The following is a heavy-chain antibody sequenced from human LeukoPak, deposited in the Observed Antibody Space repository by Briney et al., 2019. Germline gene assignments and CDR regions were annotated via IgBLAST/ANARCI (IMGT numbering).Heavy chain of an antibody. Sequence: KSGGSLRLSCAASGFILSDHYMSWIRQAPGKGLGWVSYISNNGNTIFYADSVKGRFTISRDNAKNSLYLQMNSLRAEDTAVYCCARRRYDSTGYHPDWGQGTLVTVSS. J-gene: IGHJ4*02. CDR1: GFILSDHY. D-gene: IGHD3-22*01. CDR3: ARRRYDSTGYHPD. V-gene: IGHV3-11*01. CDR2: ISNNGNTI.